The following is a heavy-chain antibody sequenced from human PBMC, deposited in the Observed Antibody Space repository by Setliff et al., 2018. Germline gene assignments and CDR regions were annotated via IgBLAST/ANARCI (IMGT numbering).Heavy chain of an antibody. Sequence: GGSLRLSCAASGFTFSSYAMSWGRQAPGKGLEWVSVISGSGGSTYYADSVKGRFTISRDNSKNTLYLQMNSLRAEDTAVYYCAKNGFGVVALGVNNWFDPWGQGTLVTVSS. J-gene: IGHJ5*02. D-gene: IGHD3-10*01. CDR3: AKNGFGVVALGVNNWFDP. CDR1: GFTFSSYA. CDR2: ISGSGGST. V-gene: IGHV3-23*01.